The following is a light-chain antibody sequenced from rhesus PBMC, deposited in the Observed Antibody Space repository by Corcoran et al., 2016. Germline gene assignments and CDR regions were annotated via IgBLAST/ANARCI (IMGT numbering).Light chain of an antibody. CDR3: QQFSSSPWT. CDR1: QSSSSW. CDR2: KAS. J-gene: IGKJ1*01. Sequence: DIQMTQSPSSLSASVGDTVIITCRASQSSSSWLAWDQQKPGKAPKLLIYKASTLQSGVPSRFSGSGSGTGFTLTISSLQSEGFATYYCQQFSSSPWTFDQGTKVEFK. V-gene: IGKV1-22*01.